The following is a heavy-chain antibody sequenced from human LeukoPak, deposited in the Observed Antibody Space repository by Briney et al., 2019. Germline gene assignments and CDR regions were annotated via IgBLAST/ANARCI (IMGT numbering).Heavy chain of an antibody. J-gene: IGHJ6*03. D-gene: IGHD6-13*01. V-gene: IGHV4-4*07. CDR2: IYTSGST. CDR1: GGSISSYY. Sequence: PSETLSLTCTVSGGSISSYYWSWIRQPAGKGLEWIGRIYTSGSTNYNPSLKSRVTMSVDTSKNQFSLKLSSVAAADTAVYYCARERQQLVLGYYYMDVWGKGTTVTISS. CDR3: ARERQQLVLGYYYMDV.